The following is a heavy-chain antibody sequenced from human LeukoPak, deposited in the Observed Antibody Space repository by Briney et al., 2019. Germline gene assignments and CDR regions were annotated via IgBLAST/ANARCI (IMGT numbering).Heavy chain of an antibody. Sequence: GESLKISCQGSGYSFTSYWIGWVRQMPGKGLAWMGIIYPGDSDTRYSPSFQGQVTISADKSISTAYLQWSSLKASGTAMYYCARQTVRYGDYEGFDYWGQGTLVTVSS. D-gene: IGHD4-17*01. V-gene: IGHV5-51*01. CDR3: ARQTVRYGDYEGFDY. CDR2: IYPGDSDT. CDR1: GYSFTSYW. J-gene: IGHJ4*02.